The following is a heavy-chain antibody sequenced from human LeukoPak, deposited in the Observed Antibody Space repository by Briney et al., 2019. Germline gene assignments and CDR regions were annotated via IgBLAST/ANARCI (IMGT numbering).Heavy chain of an antibody. Sequence: GGSLRLSCAASGFTFSSYAMSWVRQAPGKGLEWVSAISGSGGSTYYADSVKGRFTISRDNSKNTLYLQINSLRAEDTAVYYCAKADTTPGYSSGWHPVCFDYWGQGTLVTVSS. D-gene: IGHD6-19*01. CDR2: ISGSGGST. J-gene: IGHJ4*02. V-gene: IGHV3-23*01. CDR1: GFTFSSYA. CDR3: AKADTTPGYSSGWHPVCFDY.